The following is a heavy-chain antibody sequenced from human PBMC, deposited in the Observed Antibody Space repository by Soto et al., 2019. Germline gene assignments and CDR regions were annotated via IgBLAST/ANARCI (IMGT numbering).Heavy chain of an antibody. CDR3: ARRRGSSGWKTNFDY. Sequence: EVQLVESGGGLVQPGGSLRLSCAASGFTFSSYWMHWVRQAPGKGLVWVSRINSDGSSTSYADSVKGRFTISRDNAKNTPYLQMNRLRAEDTAVYYCARRRGSSGWKTNFDYWGQGTLVTVSS. J-gene: IGHJ4*02. V-gene: IGHV3-74*01. D-gene: IGHD6-19*01. CDR2: INSDGSST. CDR1: GFTFSSYW.